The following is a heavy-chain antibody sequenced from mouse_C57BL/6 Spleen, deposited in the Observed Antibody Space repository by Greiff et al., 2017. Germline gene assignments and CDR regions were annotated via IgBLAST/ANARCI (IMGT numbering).Heavy chain of an antibody. D-gene: IGHD3-2*02. V-gene: IGHV1-81*01. Sequence: LQESGAELARPGASVKLSCKASGYTFTSYGISWVKQRTGQGLEWIGEIYPRSGNTYYNEKFKGKATLTADKSSSTAYMELRSLTSEDSAVYFCARGSSGYDYAMDYWGQGTSVTVSS. CDR1: GYTFTSYG. CDR2: IYPRSGNT. J-gene: IGHJ4*01. CDR3: ARGSSGYDYAMDY.